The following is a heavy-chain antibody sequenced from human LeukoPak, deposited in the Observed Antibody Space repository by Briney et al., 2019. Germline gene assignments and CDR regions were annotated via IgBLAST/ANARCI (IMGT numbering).Heavy chain of an antibody. CDR1: GGTFSSYA. CDR2: IIPIFGTA. Sequence: SVKVSFKASGGTFSSYAISWVRQAPGQGLEWMGGIIPIFGTANYAQKFKRRVTITADESTSTAYMELSSLRSEDTAVYYCARDGCSGGSCYSDGDYWGQGTLVTVFS. J-gene: IGHJ4*02. V-gene: IGHV1-69*13. D-gene: IGHD2-15*01. CDR3: ARDGCSGGSCYSDGDY.